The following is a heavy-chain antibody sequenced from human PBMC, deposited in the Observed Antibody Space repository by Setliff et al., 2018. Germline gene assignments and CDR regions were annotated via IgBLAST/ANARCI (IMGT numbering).Heavy chain of an antibody. CDR1: GGSFSTYY. CDR3: ARDGDYFGSGNRFDP. V-gene: IGHV4-34*10. D-gene: IGHD3-10*01. CDR2: INHSGST. J-gene: IGHJ5*02. Sequence: ASETLSLTCAVYGGSFSTYYWIWIRQPPGKGLEWIGEINHSGSTNYNPSLKSRVTMSVDTSKNQFSLKVDSVTAADTAMYYCARDGDYFGSGNRFDPWGQGTLVTVSS.